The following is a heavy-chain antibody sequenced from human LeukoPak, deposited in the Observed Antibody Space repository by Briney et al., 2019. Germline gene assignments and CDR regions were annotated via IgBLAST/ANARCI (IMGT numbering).Heavy chain of an antibody. J-gene: IGHJ5*02. V-gene: IGHV6-1*01. CDR3: ARDGYSSGWYSTWFDP. CDR1: GDSVPSNSAA. CDR2: TYYRSKWYN. D-gene: IGHD6-19*01. Sequence: SQTLSLTCAISGDSVPSNSAAWNWIRQSPSRGLEWLGRTYYRSKWYNDYAVSVKSRITINPDTSKNQFSLRLSSVTAADTAVYYCARDGYSSGWYSTWFDPWGQGTLVTVSS.